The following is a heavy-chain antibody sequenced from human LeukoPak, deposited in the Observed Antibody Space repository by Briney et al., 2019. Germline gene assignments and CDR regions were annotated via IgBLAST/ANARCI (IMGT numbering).Heavy chain of an antibody. CDR2: IYYSGST. D-gene: IGHD5-24*01. J-gene: IGHJ4*02. CDR1: GGSISSYY. V-gene: IGHV4-59*01. CDR3: ARGMAPDYFDY. Sequence: SETLSLTCTVSGGSISSYYWSWIRQPPRKGLEWIGYIYYSGSTNYTPSPKSRVTISVDTSKNKFSLKLSSVTAADTAVYYCARGMAPDYFDYWGQGTLVTVSS.